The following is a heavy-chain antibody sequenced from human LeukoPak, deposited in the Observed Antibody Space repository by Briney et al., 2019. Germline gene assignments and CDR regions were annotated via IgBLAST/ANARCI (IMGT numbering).Heavy chain of an antibody. D-gene: IGHD3-22*01. CDR3: ARSGYGYGMDV. V-gene: IGHV4-4*07. J-gene: IGHJ6*02. CDR2: ISTSGST. Sequence: SETLSLTCTVSGGSISSYYWSCIRQPAGKGLEWIGRISTSGSTNYNPSLKSRVSMSVDTSKNQFSLKLRSVTAADTAVYYCARSGYGYGMDVWGQGTTVTVSS. CDR1: GGSISSYY.